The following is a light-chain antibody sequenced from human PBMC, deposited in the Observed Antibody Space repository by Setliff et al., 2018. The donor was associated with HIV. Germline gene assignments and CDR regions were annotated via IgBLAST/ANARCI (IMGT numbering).Light chain of an antibody. Sequence: QSVLTQPPSVSGAPGQRVTLSCTGSSSNIGAGYDVNWYQQLPGTAPKLLINGNSNQPSGVPDRFSGSKSDTSASLAITGLQAEDEADYYCQSYDSSVNDYVFGTGTKVTV. CDR2: GNS. J-gene: IGLJ1*01. V-gene: IGLV1-40*01. CDR1: SSNIGAGYD. CDR3: QSYDSSVNDYV.